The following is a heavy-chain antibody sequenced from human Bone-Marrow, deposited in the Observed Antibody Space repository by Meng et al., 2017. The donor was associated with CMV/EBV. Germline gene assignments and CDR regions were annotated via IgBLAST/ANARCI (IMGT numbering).Heavy chain of an antibody. CDR3: AREDIRDYYGSDWFDP. D-gene: IGHD3-10*01. J-gene: IGHJ5*02. CDR2: IYYSGST. CDR1: GGSISSYY. V-gene: IGHV4-59*01. Sequence: SETLSLTCTVSGGSISSYYWSWIRQPPGKGLEWIGYIYYSGSTNYNPSLKSRVTISVDTSKNQFSLKLSPVTAADTAVYYCAREDIRDYYGSDWFDPWGQGTLVTVSS.